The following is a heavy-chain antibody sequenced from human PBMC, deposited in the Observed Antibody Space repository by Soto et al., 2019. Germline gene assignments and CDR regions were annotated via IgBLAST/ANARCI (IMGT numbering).Heavy chain of an antibody. Sequence: GGSLRLSCAASGFTFSNYDMHWVRQVTGKGLEWISSIGTAGDTYYAGSVRGRFTISRENAKNSLYLQMNSLRAGDTAVYYCARGGHYDGVSYHPVGFDDWGQGTQVTVSS. V-gene: IGHV3-13*01. J-gene: IGHJ4*02. CDR1: GFTFSNYD. CDR3: ARGGHYDGVSYHPVGFDD. CDR2: IGTAGDT. D-gene: IGHD3-16*01.